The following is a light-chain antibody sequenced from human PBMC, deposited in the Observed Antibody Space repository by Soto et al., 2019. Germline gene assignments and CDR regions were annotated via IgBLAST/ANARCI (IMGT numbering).Light chain of an antibody. CDR1: SSDVGGYNY. J-gene: IGLJ3*02. CDR2: EVS. CDR3: TSYAGSLWV. V-gene: IGLV2-8*01. Sequence: QSALTQPPSASGSPGQSVTISCTGTSSDVGGYNYVSWYQQHPGKAPKLMIYEVSKRPSGVPDRFSGSKSGNTASLTVSGLQAEDEADYYCTSYAGSLWVFSGGTKLTVL.